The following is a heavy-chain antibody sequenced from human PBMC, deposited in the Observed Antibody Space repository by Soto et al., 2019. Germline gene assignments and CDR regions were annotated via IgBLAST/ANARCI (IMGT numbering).Heavy chain of an antibody. CDR1: GFSVTTNY. CDR3: AKKPPGSIQGWAFGMDV. D-gene: IGHD1-26*01. CDR2: TFTGGST. V-gene: IGHV3-53*02. J-gene: IGHJ6*02. Sequence: EVQLVETGGGLIQPGGSLRLSCLASGFSVTTNYIIWVRQPPGKGLAWVSTTFTGGSTHYADSVKGRFSISRDHSKNTVYLQMNNLRVEDTAVYYCAKKPPGSIQGWAFGMDVWGQGTTVSVSS.